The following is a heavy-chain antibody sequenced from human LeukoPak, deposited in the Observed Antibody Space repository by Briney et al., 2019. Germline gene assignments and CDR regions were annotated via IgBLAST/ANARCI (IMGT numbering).Heavy chain of an antibody. Sequence: PGGSLRLSCAASGFTFSSYAMHWVRQAPGKGLEWVAVISYDGSNKYYADSVKGRFTISRDNSKNTLYLQMNSLRAEDTAVYYCARDSSSGWYPAEYYYYGMDVWGQGTTVTVSS. J-gene: IGHJ6*02. CDR1: GFTFSSYA. D-gene: IGHD6-19*01. V-gene: IGHV3-30*04. CDR3: ARDSSSGWYPAEYYYYGMDV. CDR2: ISYDGSNK.